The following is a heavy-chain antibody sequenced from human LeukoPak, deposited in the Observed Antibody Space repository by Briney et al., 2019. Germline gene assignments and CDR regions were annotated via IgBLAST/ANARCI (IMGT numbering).Heavy chain of an antibody. CDR2: INNSGSNT. Sequence: GRSLRLSCAASGFTFSSYGMHWVRQAPGKGLEWVSGINNSGSNTYYTDSVKGRFTISRDNSKNTVYLQMNSLRAEDTAVYYCARIYDSSASDYWGQGTLVTVSS. J-gene: IGHJ4*02. V-gene: IGHV3-23*01. CDR1: GFTFSSYG. D-gene: IGHD3-22*01. CDR3: ARIYDSSASDY.